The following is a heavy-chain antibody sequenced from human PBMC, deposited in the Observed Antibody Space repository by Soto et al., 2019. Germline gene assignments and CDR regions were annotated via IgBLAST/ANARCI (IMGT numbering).Heavy chain of an antibody. V-gene: IGHV5-10-1*01. Sequence: GESLKISCQGSGYNFTDYWINWVRQVPGKGLEWLGRIDPGDSYTRYGPSFRGHVTISVDKAINTVYLQWSSLKASDSAMYYCARYNYGITAHWGQGTLVTVSS. CDR2: IDPGDSYT. CDR3: ARYNYGITAH. D-gene: IGHD3-16*01. J-gene: IGHJ4*02. CDR1: GYNFTDYW.